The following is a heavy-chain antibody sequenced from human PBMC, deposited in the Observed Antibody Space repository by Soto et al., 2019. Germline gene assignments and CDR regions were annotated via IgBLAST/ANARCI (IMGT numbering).Heavy chain of an antibody. CDR1: GGSFSSHA. J-gene: IGHJ3*02. Sequence: QVQLVQSGAEVKKPGSSVKVSCKASGGSFSSHAITWVRQAPGQGLEWMGRIIPILGITNYAQKFQDRVTLTADQSMSTSYMDLSRLRSEDTAMYYCLVGEDDDYRYPRGDDADIWGQGTKVTVSS. V-gene: IGHV1-69*02. D-gene: IGHD3-16*02. CDR3: LVGEDDDYRYPRGDDADI. CDR2: IIPILGIT.